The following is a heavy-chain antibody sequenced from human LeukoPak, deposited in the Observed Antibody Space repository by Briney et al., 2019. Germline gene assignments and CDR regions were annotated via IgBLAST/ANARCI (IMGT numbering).Heavy chain of an antibody. D-gene: IGHD5-18*01. V-gene: IGHV4-34*01. CDR2: INHSGST. CDR1: GGSFSGYY. CDR3: ARGMIQLWLRSGLFDP. J-gene: IGHJ5*02. Sequence: SETLSLTCAVYGGSFSGYYWSWIRQPPGKGLEWIGVINHSGSTNYNPSLKSRVTISVDTSKNQFSLKLSSVTAADTAVYYCARGMIQLWLRSGLFDPWGQGTLVTVSS.